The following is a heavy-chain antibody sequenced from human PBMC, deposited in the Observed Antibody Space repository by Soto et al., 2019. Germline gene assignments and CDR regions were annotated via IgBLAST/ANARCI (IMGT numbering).Heavy chain of an antibody. CDR3: ARDSAYSTASTHFDH. V-gene: IGHV3-30*04. J-gene: IGHJ4*02. D-gene: IGHD2-2*01. CDR1: GFTFSSDA. Sequence: QVQLVESGGGVVQPGNSLRLSRVGSGFTFSSDALHWVRQAPGKGLEWVAVVSSDGNHAYYPDHVKGRFTISRDNSQSTVFLHMESLKPEDTATYYCARDSAYSTASTHFDHWGQGTLVTVSS. CDR2: VSSDGNHA.